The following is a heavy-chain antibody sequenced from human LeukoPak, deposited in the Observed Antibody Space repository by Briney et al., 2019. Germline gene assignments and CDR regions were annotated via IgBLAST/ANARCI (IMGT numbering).Heavy chain of an antibody. CDR1: GLTFDDYG. Sequence: GGSLRLSCAASGLTFDDYGMSWVRQAPGGGLEWVSTISVSGGSTYYAGSVKGRFTISRDNSKNTLYLQMNSLRAEDTAVYYCAKRFSLESKYYFDFWGQGTLVTVSS. CDR3: AKRFSLESKYYFDF. CDR2: ISVSGGST. D-gene: IGHD1-1*01. V-gene: IGHV3-23*01. J-gene: IGHJ4*02.